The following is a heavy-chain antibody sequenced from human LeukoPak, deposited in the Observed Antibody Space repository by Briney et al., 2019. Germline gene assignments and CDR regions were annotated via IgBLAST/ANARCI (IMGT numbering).Heavy chain of an antibody. V-gene: IGHV3-23*01. D-gene: IGHD2-21*02. CDR3: AKDIRQVTVNWFDS. Sequence: PGGSLRLSCAASGFTFSSYAITWVRQAPGKGLEWVAGISGRGSNTYYAGSVKGRFTVSRDISTNTLYLQMRDLRAEDTALYYCAKDIRQVTVNWFDSWGQGTLVTVSS. J-gene: IGHJ5*01. CDR1: GFTFSSYA. CDR2: ISGRGSNT.